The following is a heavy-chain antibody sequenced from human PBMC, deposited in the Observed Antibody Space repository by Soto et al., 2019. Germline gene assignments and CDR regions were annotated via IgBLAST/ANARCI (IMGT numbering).Heavy chain of an antibody. CDR1: GYTFSSYG. CDR2: ISGYNGNT. CDR3: AREGQLGY. J-gene: IGHJ4*02. D-gene: IGHD6-6*01. V-gene: IGHV1-18*01. Sequence: QVQLVQSGAEVKKPGASVKVSCKTSGYTFSSYGFSWVRQAPGQGLEWIGWISGYNGNTNYAQRFQGRVTMTTDTSTSTAYMELRSLRSVDTAVYYWAREGQLGYWGQGTLVTVSS.